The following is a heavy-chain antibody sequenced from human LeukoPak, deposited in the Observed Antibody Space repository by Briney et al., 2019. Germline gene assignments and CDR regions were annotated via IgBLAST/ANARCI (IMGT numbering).Heavy chain of an antibody. D-gene: IGHD5-18*01. CDR2: IIPVFGTS. V-gene: IGHV1-69*01. Sequence: SVNVSFKASGGTFISYAISWVRQAPGQGLEWMGGIIPVFGTSNYAQKFQGRVTITADESTSTAYMELSSLRSEDTAVYYCARANRYSYGLYYFYYGMDVWGQGTTVTVSS. J-gene: IGHJ6*02. CDR1: GGTFISYA. CDR3: ARANRYSYGLYYFYYGMDV.